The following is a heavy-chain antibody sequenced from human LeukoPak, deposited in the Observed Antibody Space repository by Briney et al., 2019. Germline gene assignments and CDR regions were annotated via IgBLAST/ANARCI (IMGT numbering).Heavy chain of an antibody. Sequence: ASVKVSFKASGYTFTVYYMHWVRQAPGQGLEWMGWINPNSGGTNYAQKFQGRVTMTRDTSISTAYMELSRLRSDDTAVYYCARGGLRLGELSSYYYGMDVWGQGTTVAVS. CDR2: INPNSGGT. V-gene: IGHV1-2*02. J-gene: IGHJ6*02. CDR3: ARGGLRLGELSSYYYGMDV. CDR1: GYTFTVYY. D-gene: IGHD3-16*02.